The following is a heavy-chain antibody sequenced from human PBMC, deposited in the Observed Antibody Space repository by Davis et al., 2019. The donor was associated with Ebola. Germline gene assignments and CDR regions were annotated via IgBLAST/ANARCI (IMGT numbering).Heavy chain of an antibody. Sequence: MPSETLSPTCAVSGGSTSSGGYSWSWIRQPPGKGLAWIGSIYYSGSTYYNPSLKSRVTISVDTSKNQFSLKLSSVTAADTAVYYCARGLVGLAARVFDYWGQGTLVTVSS. CDR3: ARGLVGLAARVFDY. V-gene: IGHV4-30-4*07. J-gene: IGHJ4*02. CDR1: GGSTSSGGYS. CDR2: IYYSGST. D-gene: IGHD6-6*01.